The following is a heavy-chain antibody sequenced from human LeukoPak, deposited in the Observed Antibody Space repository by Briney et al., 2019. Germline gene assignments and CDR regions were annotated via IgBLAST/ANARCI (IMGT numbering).Heavy chain of an antibody. CDR1: GFTFSRNS. Sequence: PGGSLRLSCAASGFTFSRNSMNWVRQAPGKGLEWVSSISSSSSYIYYADSVKGRFTISRDNAKNSLYLQMNSLRAEDTAVYYCARDHSSGYYSLDYWGQGTPVTVSS. D-gene: IGHD3-22*01. V-gene: IGHV3-21*01. J-gene: IGHJ4*02. CDR2: ISSSSSYI. CDR3: ARDHSSGYYSLDY.